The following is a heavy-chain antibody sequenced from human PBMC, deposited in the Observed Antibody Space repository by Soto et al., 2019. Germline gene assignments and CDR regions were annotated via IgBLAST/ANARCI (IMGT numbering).Heavy chain of an antibody. J-gene: IGHJ6*02. V-gene: IGHV1-18*01. CDR2: ISAYNGNT. Sequence: GASVKVSCKASGYTFTSYGISWVRQAPGQGLEWMGWISAYNGNTNYAQKLQGRVTMTTDTSTSTAYMELRSLRSDDTAVYYCARDHPTGYSSGWYLKAQFLYYYYGMDVWGQGTTVTVSS. CDR3: ARDHPTGYSSGWYLKAQFLYYYYGMDV. CDR1: GYTFTSYG. D-gene: IGHD6-19*01.